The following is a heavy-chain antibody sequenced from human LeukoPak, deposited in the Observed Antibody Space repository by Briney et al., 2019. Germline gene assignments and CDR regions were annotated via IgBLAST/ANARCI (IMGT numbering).Heavy chain of an antibody. D-gene: IGHD3-22*01. CDR3: ARASIMIVVVDDAFDI. J-gene: IGHJ3*02. Sequence: ASVKVSCKASGYTFTSYYMHWVRQAPGQGLEWMGIINPSGGSTSYAQKFQGRVTMTRDTSTSTVYMELSSLRSEDTAVYYCARASIMIVVVDDAFDIWGQGTMVTVSS. CDR1: GYTFTSYY. CDR2: INPSGGST. V-gene: IGHV1-46*01.